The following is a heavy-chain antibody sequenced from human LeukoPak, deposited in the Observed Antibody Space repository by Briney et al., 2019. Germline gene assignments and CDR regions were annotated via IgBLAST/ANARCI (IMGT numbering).Heavy chain of an antibody. CDR2: ISHSGST. D-gene: IGHD1-26*01. J-gene: IGHJ4*02. CDR1: GGSFSGYF. Sequence: SETLSLTCAVYGGSFSGYFWGWIRQPAGKGLEWIGSISHSGSTYYDPSLKSRITISVDTSKNQFSLKLSSVTAADTAVYYCASLRERSYYARGFDYWGQGTLVTVSS. CDR3: ASLRERSYYARGFDY. V-gene: IGHV4-34*01.